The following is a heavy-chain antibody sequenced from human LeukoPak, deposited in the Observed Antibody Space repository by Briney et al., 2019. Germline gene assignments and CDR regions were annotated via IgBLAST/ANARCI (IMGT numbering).Heavy chain of an antibody. CDR3: ATEALRYFDWLSGDDAFDI. V-gene: IGHV1-24*01. CDR2: FDPEDGET. CDR1: GYTLTELS. D-gene: IGHD3-9*01. Sequence: ASVKVSCKVSGYTLTELSMHWMRQAPGKGLEWMGGFDPEDGETIYAQKFQGRVTMTEDTSTDTAYMELSSLRSEDTAVYYCATEALRYFDWLSGDDAFDIWGQGTMVTVSS. J-gene: IGHJ3*02.